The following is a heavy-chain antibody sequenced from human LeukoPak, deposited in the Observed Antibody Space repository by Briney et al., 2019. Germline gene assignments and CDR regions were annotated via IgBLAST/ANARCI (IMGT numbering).Heavy chain of an antibody. CDR3: ARVMVRGVIWWFDP. J-gene: IGHJ5*02. CDR2: IYGSGNT. V-gene: IGHV4-59*01. Sequence: SETLSLTCTVSGGSISSYYWSWIRQPPGKGLEWIGYIYGSGNTNYNPSLKSRVTMSIDTSKNQFSLMLTSVTAADTATYYCARVMVRGVIWWFDPWGQGTLVTVSS. D-gene: IGHD3-10*01. CDR1: GGSISSYY.